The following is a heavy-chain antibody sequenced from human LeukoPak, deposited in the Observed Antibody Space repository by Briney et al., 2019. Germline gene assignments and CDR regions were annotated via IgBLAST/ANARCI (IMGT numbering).Heavy chain of an antibody. Sequence: GGSLRLSCAASGFTFYHYAMIWVRQAPGKGLEWVSAISGSGTYYADSVKGRFTISRDNSKNTLYLQMNSLRAEDTAVYYCARYSSGWYWDYWGQGTLVTVSS. CDR1: GFTFYHYA. V-gene: IGHV3-23*01. CDR2: ISGSGT. J-gene: IGHJ4*02. D-gene: IGHD6-19*01. CDR3: ARYSSGWYWDY.